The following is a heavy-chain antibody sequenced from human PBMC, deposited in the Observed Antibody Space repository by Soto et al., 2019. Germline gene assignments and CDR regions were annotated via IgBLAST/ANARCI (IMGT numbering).Heavy chain of an antibody. CDR3: ARHSASSWSYYYYMDV. J-gene: IGHJ6*03. D-gene: IGHD3-3*01. CDR2: IYYSGST. Sequence: QLQLQESGPGLVKPSETLSLTCTVSGGSISSSSYYWGWIRQPPGKGLEWIGRIYYSGSTYYNPCLKSQVTLTVVTSKNQFSLKLSSVSAADTAVYYCARHSASSWSYYYYMDVWGKGTTVTVSS. CDR1: GGSISSSSYY. V-gene: IGHV4-39*01.